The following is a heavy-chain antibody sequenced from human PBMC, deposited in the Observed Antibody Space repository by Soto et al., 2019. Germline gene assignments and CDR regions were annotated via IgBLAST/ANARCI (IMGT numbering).Heavy chain of an antibody. CDR3: ARDLGIAVAGLFQD. J-gene: IGHJ1*01. D-gene: IGHD6-19*01. V-gene: IGHV1-18*01. Sequence: QVQLVQSGAEVQQPGASIKVSCKASGYMFTSYGINWVRQAPGQGPEWMGWISNYNGNTNYAQKHQGRVTMTTDTSTSTAYMELKTLRSDDTAVYYCARDLGIAVAGLFQDWGQGTLVIVSS. CDR1: GYMFTSYG. CDR2: ISNYNGNT.